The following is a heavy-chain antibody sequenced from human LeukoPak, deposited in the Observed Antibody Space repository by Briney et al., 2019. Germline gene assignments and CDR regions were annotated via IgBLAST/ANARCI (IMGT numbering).Heavy chain of an antibody. V-gene: IGHV5-10-1*01. CDR1: GYRFTSYW. CDR2: IDPSDSYT. J-gene: IGHJ4*02. CDR3: ARLDRLIVAVRSDY. Sequence: GESLKISCKGSGYRFTSYWISGGRQVPGKGLEGMGRIDPSDSYTNYSPSFEGHVTISAEKSIRTAYLQWSSLRASHTAMYYCARLDRLIVAVRSDYWRQGTLVTVSS. D-gene: IGHD2-21*01.